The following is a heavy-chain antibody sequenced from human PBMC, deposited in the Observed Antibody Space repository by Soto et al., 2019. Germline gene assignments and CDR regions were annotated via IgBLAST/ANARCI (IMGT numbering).Heavy chain of an antibody. D-gene: IGHD3-22*01. Sequence: QIQLVQSGAEVKKPGTSVKVSCKASGYTFTSYGISWVRQAPGQGLEWMGWINPYSGHTKYAQNLQDRATMTTDTSTNTAYMELKSLSSFDTAVYFCARVKVVNFDTGFSPWGQGTLVTV. CDR2: INPYSGHT. CDR3: ARVKVVNFDTGFSP. V-gene: IGHV1-18*04. J-gene: IGHJ5*02. CDR1: GYTFTSYG.